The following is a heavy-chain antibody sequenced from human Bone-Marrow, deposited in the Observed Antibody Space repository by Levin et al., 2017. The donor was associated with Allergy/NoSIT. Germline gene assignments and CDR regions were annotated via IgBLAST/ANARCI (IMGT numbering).Heavy chain of an antibody. CDR1: GGSISTGGHY. Sequence: TSETLSLTCTVSGGSISTGGHYWTWIRQYPGKGLEWIGYTFHSGSTFYSPSLKSRVNISVDTSKNQFSLRLDSVTAADTAVYYCARDRIVGRSRYYGMDVWGQGTTVTVSS. CDR3: ARDRIVGRSRYYGMDV. CDR2: TFHSGST. D-gene: IGHD1-26*01. J-gene: IGHJ6*02. V-gene: IGHV4-31*03.